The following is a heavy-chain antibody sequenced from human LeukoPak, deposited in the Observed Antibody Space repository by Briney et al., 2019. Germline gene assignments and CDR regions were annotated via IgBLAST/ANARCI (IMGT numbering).Heavy chain of an antibody. CDR2: INPNSGGT. V-gene: IGHV1-2*02. CDR1: GYTFTGYY. J-gene: IGHJ4*02. CDR3: AREGYYGSGSYPTIDY. D-gene: IGHD3-10*01. Sequence: EASVNVSCKASGYTFTGYYMHWVRQAPGQGLEWMGWINPNSGGTNYAQKFQGRVTMTRDTSISTAYMELSRLRSDDTAVYYCAREGYYGSGSYPTIDYWGQGTLVTVSS.